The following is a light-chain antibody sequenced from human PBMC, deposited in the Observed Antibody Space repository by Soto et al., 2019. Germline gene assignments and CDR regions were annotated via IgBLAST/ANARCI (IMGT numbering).Light chain of an antibody. CDR1: SNDFGGYNY. Sequence: QSVLTQPASVSGSPGQSITISCTGTSNDFGGYNYVSWYQQYPDKAPTLIIYDVSNRPSGVSTRFSGSKSGNRASLTISGLQAEDEADYYCSSYTTTTTSCVFGNGTKVTVL. V-gene: IGLV2-14*01. J-gene: IGLJ1*01. CDR3: SSYTTTTTSCV. CDR2: DVS.